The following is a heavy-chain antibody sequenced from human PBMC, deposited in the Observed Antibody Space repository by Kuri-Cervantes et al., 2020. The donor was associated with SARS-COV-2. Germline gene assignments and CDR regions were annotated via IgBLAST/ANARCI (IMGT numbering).Heavy chain of an antibody. CDR1: GYTFTSYG. D-gene: IGHD4-17*01. Sequence: GGSLRLSCKASGYTFTSYGISWVRQAPGQGLEWMGWISAYNGNTNYAQKLQGRVTMTTDTSTSTAYMELRSLRSDDTAVYYCARDQGDYGDYSAFDYWGQGTLVTVSS. J-gene: IGHJ4*02. CDR3: ARDQGDYGDYSAFDY. CDR2: ISAYNGNT. V-gene: IGHV1-18*01.